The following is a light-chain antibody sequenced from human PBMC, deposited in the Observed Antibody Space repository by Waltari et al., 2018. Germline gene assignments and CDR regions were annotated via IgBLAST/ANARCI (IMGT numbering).Light chain of an antibody. Sequence: QSVLTQPPSVSGAPGQRVTISCTGSGSNIGAGYDVPWYQQLPRAAPKLLIYGSSSRPLGVPDRFFGSTSGTSASLAITGLQAEDEADYYCQSYDISLSVVFGGGTKLTVL. CDR2: GSS. CDR3: QSYDISLSVV. J-gene: IGLJ3*02. CDR1: GSNIGAGYD. V-gene: IGLV1-40*01.